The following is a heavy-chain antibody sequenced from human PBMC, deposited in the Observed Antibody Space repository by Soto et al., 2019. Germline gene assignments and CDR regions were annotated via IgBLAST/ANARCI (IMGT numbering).Heavy chain of an antibody. CDR1: GFSRGTIV. V-gene: IGHV3-23*01. D-gene: IGHD6-19*01. J-gene: IGHJ4*02. CDR2: ITDSGYTA. CDR3: AKNGQWLATPPEA. Sequence: PGRSLRVSCVASGFSRGTIVMNWFRQAPGGGLEWVASITDSGYTASYAETVEGRFTVSRDNSKNKLHLQMNDLRAEDTATYYCAKNGQWLATPPEAWGQGTLVTVSS.